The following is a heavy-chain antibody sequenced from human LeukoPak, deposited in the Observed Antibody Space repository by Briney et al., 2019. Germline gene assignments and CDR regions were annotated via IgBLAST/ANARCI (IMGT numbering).Heavy chain of an antibody. J-gene: IGHJ4*02. Sequence: GGSLRLSCAASGFTFSSYAMHWVRQAPGKGLEWVAVISYDGSNKYYADSVKGRFTISRDNSKNTLYLQMNSLRAEDTAIYYCTRDSPPDYWGQGTLVTVSS. CDR2: ISYDGSNK. V-gene: IGHV3-30*04. CDR3: TRDSPPDY. CDR1: GFTFSSYA.